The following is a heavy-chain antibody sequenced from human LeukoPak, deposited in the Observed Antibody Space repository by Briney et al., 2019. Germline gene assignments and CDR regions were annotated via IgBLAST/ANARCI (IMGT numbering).Heavy chain of an antibody. CDR1: GFTFSSYS. J-gene: IGHJ4*02. Sequence: GGPLRLSCAASGFTFSSYSMNWVRQAPGKGLEWVSCITSNSGDFYYADSVKGRFTVSRDNAKNSLYLQMNSPRAEDTAVYYCASLHGDYVYWGQGTLVTVSS. D-gene: IGHD4-17*01. CDR2: ITSNSGDF. CDR3: ASLHGDYVY. V-gene: IGHV3-21*01.